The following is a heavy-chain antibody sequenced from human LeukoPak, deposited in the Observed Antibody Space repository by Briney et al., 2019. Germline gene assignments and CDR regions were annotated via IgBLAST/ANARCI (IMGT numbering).Heavy chain of an antibody. V-gene: IGHV3-20*04. Sequence: PGGSLRLSCAASGFTFDDYGMSWVRQAPGKGLEWVSGINWNGGSTVYADSVKGRFTISRDNAKNSLYLQMNSLRAEDTALYYCARGGDFWSGCLYYFDYWGQGTLVTVSS. CDR2: INWNGGST. J-gene: IGHJ4*02. CDR1: GFTFDDYG. D-gene: IGHD3-3*01. CDR3: ARGGDFWSGCLYYFDY.